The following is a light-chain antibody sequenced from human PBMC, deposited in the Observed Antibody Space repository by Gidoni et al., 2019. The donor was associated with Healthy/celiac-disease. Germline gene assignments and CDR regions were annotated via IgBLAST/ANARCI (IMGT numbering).Light chain of an antibody. V-gene: IGKV3-11*01. CDR2: DAS. Sequence: EIVLTQSPATLSLSPGERATLSCRASQRVSSYLAWYQQKPGQAPRLLIYDASNRATGSPARFSGSGSGTDCTLTISSLEPEDFAVYYCQQRSNWPRFTFGPGTKVDIK. J-gene: IGKJ3*01. CDR1: QRVSSY. CDR3: QQRSNWPRFT.